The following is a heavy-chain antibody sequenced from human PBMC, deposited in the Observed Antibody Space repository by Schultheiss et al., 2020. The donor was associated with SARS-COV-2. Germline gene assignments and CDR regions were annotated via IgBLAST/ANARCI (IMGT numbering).Heavy chain of an antibody. V-gene: IGHV3-21*01. D-gene: IGHD2-8*01. CDR3: ARVGRDCSHGVCYNAEYFQH. CDR2: IRSSGRDI. J-gene: IGHJ1*01. Sequence: GGSLRLSCAASGFTFGTYNMHWVRQAPGKGLEFVASIRSSGRDIYYAGSMQGRFTVSRDNANNSLYLQMHSLRAEDTAVYYCARVGRDCSHGVCYNAEYFQHWGQGTLVTVSS. CDR1: GFTFGTYN.